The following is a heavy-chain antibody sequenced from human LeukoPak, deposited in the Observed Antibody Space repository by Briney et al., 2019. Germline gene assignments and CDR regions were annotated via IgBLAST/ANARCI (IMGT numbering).Heavy chain of an antibody. J-gene: IGHJ5*01. CDR2: SRNKANTYST. Sequence: PGGSLRLSCAASGFTVSSNYMSWVRQAPGKGLEWVGRSRNKANTYSTEYAASVKGRFTISRDDSNNSLYLQMNSLKTEDTAVYYCAKRSMGATETSDSWGQGTLVTVSS. V-gene: IGHV3-72*01. CDR1: GFTVSSNY. CDR3: AKRSMGATETSDS. D-gene: IGHD1-26*01.